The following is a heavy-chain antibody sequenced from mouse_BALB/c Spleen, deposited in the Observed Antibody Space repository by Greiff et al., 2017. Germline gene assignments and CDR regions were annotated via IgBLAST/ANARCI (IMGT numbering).Heavy chain of an antibody. Sequence: QVQLQQSGAELVRPGASVTLSCKASGYTFTDYEMHWVKQTPVHGLEWIGAIDPETGGTAYNQKFKGKATLTADKSSSTAYMELRSLTSEDSAVYYCTRSYGFAYWGQGTLVTVSA. CDR1: GYTFTDYE. CDR3: TRSYGFAY. J-gene: IGHJ3*01. D-gene: IGHD1-1*01. V-gene: IGHV1-15*01. CDR2: IDPETGGT.